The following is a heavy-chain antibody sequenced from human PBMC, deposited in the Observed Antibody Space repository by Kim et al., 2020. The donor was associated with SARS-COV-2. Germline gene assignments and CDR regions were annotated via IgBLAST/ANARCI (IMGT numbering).Heavy chain of an antibody. Sequence: GGSLRLSCAASGFTFSSYGMHWVRQAPGKGLEWVAVISYDGSNKYYADSVKGRFTISRDNSKNTLYLQMNSLRAEDTAVYYCANDGAYSSSWYQEYSSGWYARWGQGTLVTVSS. CDR1: GFTFSSYG. D-gene: IGHD6-13*01. V-gene: IGHV3-30*18. J-gene: IGHJ5*02. CDR3: ANDGAYSSSWYQEYSSGWYAR. CDR2: ISYDGSNK.